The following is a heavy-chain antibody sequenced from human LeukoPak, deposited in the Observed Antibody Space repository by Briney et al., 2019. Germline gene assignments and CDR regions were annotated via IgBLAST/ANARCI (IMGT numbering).Heavy chain of an antibody. CDR3: AKWADGYTD. CDR1: GFTFRTYA. V-gene: IGHV3-23*01. CDR2: ISGSGGIT. J-gene: IGHJ4*02. D-gene: IGHD5-24*01. Sequence: GGSLRLSCAASGFTFRTYAMSWVRQAPGKGLEWVSVISGSGGITHYADSVKGRFTISRDNSKNTLCLQMNSLRAEDTAVYYCAKWADGYTDWGQGTLVTVSS.